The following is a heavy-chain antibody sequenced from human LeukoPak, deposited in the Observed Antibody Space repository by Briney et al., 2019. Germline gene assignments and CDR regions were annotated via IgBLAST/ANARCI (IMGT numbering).Heavy chain of an antibody. CDR1: GCSISSYY. J-gene: IGHJ4*02. Sequence: SETLSLTCTVSGCSISSYYWSWIRQPPGKGLEWIGYIYYSGSTNYNPSLKSRVTISVDTSKNQFSLKLSSVTAADTAVYYCARVSGLLWFGESPYYFDYWGQGTLVTVSS. V-gene: IGHV4-59*01. D-gene: IGHD3-10*01. CDR3: ARVSGLLWFGESPYYFDY. CDR2: IYYSGST.